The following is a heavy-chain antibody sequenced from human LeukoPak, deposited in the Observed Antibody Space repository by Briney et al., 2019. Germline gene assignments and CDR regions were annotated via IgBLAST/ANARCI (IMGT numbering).Heavy chain of an antibody. CDR3: ARDRVYYDFWSGYSTNWFDP. CDR2: IYYSGST. CDR1: GGSISSYY. D-gene: IGHD3-3*01. J-gene: IGHJ5*02. Sequence: SETLSLTCTVSGGSISSYYWSWIRQPPGKGLEWIGYIYYSGSTNYNPSLKSRVTISVDTSKNQFSLKLSSVAAADTAVYYCARDRVYYDFWSGYSTNWFDPWGQGTLVTVSS. V-gene: IGHV4-59*01.